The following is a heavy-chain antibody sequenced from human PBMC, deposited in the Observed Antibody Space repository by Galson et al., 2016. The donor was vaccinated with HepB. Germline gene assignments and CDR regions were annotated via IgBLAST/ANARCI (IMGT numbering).Heavy chain of an antibody. J-gene: IGHJ3*02. CDR2: TYYRSKWSN. V-gene: IGHV6-1*01. CDR3: VRGTRSALDI. CDR1: GDSVSRNGGA. D-gene: IGHD1-14*01. Sequence: CAISGDSVSRNGGAWNWIRQSPSRGLEWLGMTYYRSKWSNDYAESVKSRITINSDTSKNQFSLHLNSVTPEDTAVYFCVRGTRSALDICGQGKMVTVSP.